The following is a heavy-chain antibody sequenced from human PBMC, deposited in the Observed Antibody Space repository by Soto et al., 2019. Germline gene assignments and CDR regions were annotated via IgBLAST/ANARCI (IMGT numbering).Heavy chain of an antibody. V-gene: IGHV4-59*01. Sequence: SETLSLTCTVSGGSISSYYWSWIRQPPGKGLEWIGYIYYSGSTNYNPSLKSRVTISVDTSKNQFSLKLSSVTAADTAVYYCARLYGGNSYTTTKGMDVWGQGTTVTVSS. J-gene: IGHJ6*02. CDR3: ARLYGGNSYTTTKGMDV. D-gene: IGHD4-17*01. CDR1: GGSISSYY. CDR2: IYYSGST.